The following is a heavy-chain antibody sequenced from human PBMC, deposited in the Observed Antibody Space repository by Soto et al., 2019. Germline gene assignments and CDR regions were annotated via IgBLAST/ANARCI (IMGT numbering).Heavy chain of an antibody. V-gene: IGHV3-33*01. CDR1: GFTFSSYG. D-gene: IGHD3-3*01. CDR2: IWYDGSNK. J-gene: IGHJ6*03. Sequence: GGSLRLSCAASGFTFSSYGMHWVRQAPGKGLEWVAVIWYDGSNKYYADSVKGRFTISRDNSKNTLYLQMNSLRAEDTAVYYCASPYYDFWSGDYYYMDVWGKGTTVTVSS. CDR3: ASPYYDFWSGDYYYMDV.